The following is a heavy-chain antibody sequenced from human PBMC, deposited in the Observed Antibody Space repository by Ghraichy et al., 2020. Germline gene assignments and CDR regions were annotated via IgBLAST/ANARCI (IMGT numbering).Heavy chain of an antibody. Sequence: SETLSLTYTVSGGSISSDDYYWSWIRQPPGKGLEWIGHIYHSGSTYYNPSLKSRVTISVEKPKNQFSLKLSSVTAADTAVYYCARDLIFYDIGGYYPAYFDYWGQGSLVTVAS. J-gene: IGHJ4*02. CDR3: ARDLIFYDIGGYYPAYFDY. V-gene: IGHV4-30-4*01. CDR2: IYHSGST. D-gene: IGHD3-22*01. CDR1: GGSISSDDYY.